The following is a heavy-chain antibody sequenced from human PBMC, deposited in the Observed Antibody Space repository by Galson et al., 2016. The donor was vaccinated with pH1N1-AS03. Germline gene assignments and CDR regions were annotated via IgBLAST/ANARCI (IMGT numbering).Heavy chain of an antibody. V-gene: IGHV3-53*01. CDR3: AREPWGSTQGEY. J-gene: IGHJ4*02. CDR1: GFTINNNY. Sequence: SLRLSCAASGFTINNNYMSWVRQAPGKGLEWVSVIYGGGNTFYADSVKGRFTISPDNSKNTVYLQMNSLRVEDTAVYYCAREPWGSTQGEYWGQGTLVTVSS. D-gene: IGHD3-16*01. CDR2: IYGGGNT.